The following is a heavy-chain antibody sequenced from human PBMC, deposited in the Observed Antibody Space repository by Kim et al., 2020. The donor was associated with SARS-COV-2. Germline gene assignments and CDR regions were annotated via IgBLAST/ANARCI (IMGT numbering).Heavy chain of an antibody. V-gene: IGHV1-46*03. CDR1: GYTFTSYY. D-gene: IGHD6-19*01. Sequence: ASVKVSCKASGYTFTSYYMHWVRQAPGQGLEWMGIINPSGGSTSYAQKFQGRVTMTRDTSTSTVYMELSSLRSEDTAVYYCARDGYSSGWYSLGGMDVWGQGTTVTVSS. J-gene: IGHJ6*02. CDR2: INPSGGST. CDR3: ARDGYSSGWYSLGGMDV.